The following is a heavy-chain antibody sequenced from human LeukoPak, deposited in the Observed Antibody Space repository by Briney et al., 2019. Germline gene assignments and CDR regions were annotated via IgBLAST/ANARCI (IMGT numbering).Heavy chain of an antibody. CDR2: LSYDGSNR. V-gene: IGHV3-30*18. CDR3: AKDPPNIGPDPYYFDS. Sequence: GGSLRLSCAASGFTFSSFGMHWVRQAPGKGLGWGAVLSYDGSNRYYADSVKGRFTISRDNSKNTLYLQMNSLRAEDTAVYYCAKDPPNIGPDPYYFDSWGQGTLVTVSS. D-gene: IGHD2-2*01. CDR1: GFTFSSFG. J-gene: IGHJ4*02.